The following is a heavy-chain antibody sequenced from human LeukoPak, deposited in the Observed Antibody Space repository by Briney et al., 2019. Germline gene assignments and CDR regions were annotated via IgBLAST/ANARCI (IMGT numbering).Heavy chain of an antibody. V-gene: IGHV3-30-3*01. D-gene: IGHD2-2*01. CDR2: ISYDGSNK. CDR3: ASLGYCSSTSCPDYYYGMDV. CDR1: GFTFSSYA. J-gene: IGHJ6*02. Sequence: GGSLRLSCAASGFTFSSYAMHWVRQAPGKGLEWVAVISYDGSNKYYADSVKGRFTISRDNSKNTLYLQMNSLRAEDTAVYYCASLGYCSSTSCPDYYYGMDVWGQGTTVTVSS.